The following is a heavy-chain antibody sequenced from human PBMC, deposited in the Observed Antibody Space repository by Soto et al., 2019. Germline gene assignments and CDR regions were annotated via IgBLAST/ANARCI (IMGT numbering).Heavy chain of an antibody. CDR3: TRSSSTVTTLDY. D-gene: IGHD2-2*01. CDR1: GGSIISGGYS. V-gene: IGHV4-30-2*01. CDR2: IYHSGST. J-gene: IGHJ4*02. Sequence: SETLSLTCAVSGGSIISGGYSWSWIRQPPGKGLEWVGYIYHSGSTYYNPSLKSRVTISIGRSKNQFSLKLSSVTAADTAVYYCTRSSSTVTTLDYWGQGTLVTVSS.